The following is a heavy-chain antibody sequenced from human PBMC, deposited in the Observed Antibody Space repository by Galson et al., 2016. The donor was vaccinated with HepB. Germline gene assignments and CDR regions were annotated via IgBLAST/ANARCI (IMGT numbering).Heavy chain of an antibody. V-gene: IGHV3-7*03. CDR3: AKGPPNLAY. CDR2: IKEDGGEE. CDR1: GLSFSSHW. J-gene: IGHJ4*02. Sequence: SLRLSCAASGLSFSSHWLRWVRQAPGKGLEWVANIKEDGGEEFYVDSVKGRFTISRDNAKNSLFLQMNSLTTHDTAVYYCAKGPPNLAYWGQGALVTVSS.